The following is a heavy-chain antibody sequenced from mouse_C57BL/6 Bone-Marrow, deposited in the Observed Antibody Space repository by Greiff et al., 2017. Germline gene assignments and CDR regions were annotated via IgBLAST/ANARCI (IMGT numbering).Heavy chain of an antibody. CDR3: ARDAGYYGSGWYFDV. V-gene: IGHV7-1*01. J-gene: IGHJ1*03. D-gene: IGHD1-1*01. CDR1: GFTFSDFY. Sequence: EVKLMESGGGLVQSGRSLRLSCATSGFTFSDFYMEWVRQAPGKGLEWIAASRNKANDYTTEYSASVKGRFIVSRDTSQSILYLQMNALRAEDTAIYYCARDAGYYGSGWYFDVWGTGTTVTVSS. CDR2: SRNKANDYTT.